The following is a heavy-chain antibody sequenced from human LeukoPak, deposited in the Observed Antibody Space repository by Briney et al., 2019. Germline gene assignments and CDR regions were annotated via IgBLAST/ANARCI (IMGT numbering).Heavy chain of an antibody. V-gene: IGHV3-30*04. J-gene: IGHJ4*02. D-gene: IGHD3-10*01. CDR3: ATTFRGVIITRLDY. CDR2: ISHDEKNK. Sequence: GGSLRLSCAASGFSFSGYAMHWVRRTPGKGLEWVAVISHDEKNKFYAESVKGRFTISRDNSKNTLFLEMNSLRPEDTAFYYCATTFRGVIITRLDYWGQGTLVIVSS. CDR1: GFSFSGYA.